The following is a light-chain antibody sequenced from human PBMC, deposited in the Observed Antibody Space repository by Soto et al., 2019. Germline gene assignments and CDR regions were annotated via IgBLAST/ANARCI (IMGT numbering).Light chain of an antibody. J-gene: IGKJ1*01. CDR2: GAS. CDR3: QQYGSSPGT. V-gene: IGKV3-20*01. CDR1: QSVSNNY. Sequence: EIVLTQSPGTLSLSPGERATLSCRASQSVSNNYLAWYQQKPGQAPRLLIYGASNRATGIPDRFSGSGSGTDVTLTISRLEPEDFAVYFCQQYGSSPGTFGQGTKVDI.